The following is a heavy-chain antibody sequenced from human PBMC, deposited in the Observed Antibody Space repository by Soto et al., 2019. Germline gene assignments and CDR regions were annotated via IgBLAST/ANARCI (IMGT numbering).Heavy chain of an antibody. V-gene: IGHV3-30-3*01. Sequence: GGSLRLSCAASGFTFSSCAMHWVRQAPGKGLEWVAVISYDGSNKYYADSVKGRFTISRDNSKNTLYLQMNSLRAEDTAVYYWARDWVYGDLGIRYYYYGMDVWGQGTTVTVSS. CDR2: ISYDGSNK. J-gene: IGHJ6*02. D-gene: IGHD4-17*01. CDR1: GFTFSSCA. CDR3: ARDWVYGDLGIRYYYYGMDV.